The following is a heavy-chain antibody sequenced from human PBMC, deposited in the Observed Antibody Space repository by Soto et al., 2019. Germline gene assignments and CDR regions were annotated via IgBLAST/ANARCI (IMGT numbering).Heavy chain of an antibody. D-gene: IGHD6-19*01. Sequence: QVPLVQSGGEVKKPGASVKVSCKASGYTFTCSGISWVRQAPGQGLEWMGWTSAYMVTNYAQKFQGRVTMTTDTSTSTAYMELRSLRSDDTAVYYCARESSGRANFDYWGQGTLVTVSS. CDR3: ARESSGRANFDY. V-gene: IGHV1-18*01. CDR2: TSAYMVT. CDR1: GYTFTCSG. J-gene: IGHJ4*02.